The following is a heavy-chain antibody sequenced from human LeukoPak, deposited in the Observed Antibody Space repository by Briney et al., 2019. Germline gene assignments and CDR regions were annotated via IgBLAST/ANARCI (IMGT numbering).Heavy chain of an antibody. J-gene: IGHJ4*02. D-gene: IGHD1-26*01. CDR3: AKGYSGSYCADY. Sequence: GGSLRLSCAASGFTFSTYAMSWVRQAPGKGLECVSSVSASGGNTHYADSVKGRFTISRDNSKNTLYLQMNSLSAEDTAVYYCAKGYSGSYCADYWGQGTLVTVSS. CDR2: VSASGGNT. V-gene: IGHV3-23*01. CDR1: GFTFSTYA.